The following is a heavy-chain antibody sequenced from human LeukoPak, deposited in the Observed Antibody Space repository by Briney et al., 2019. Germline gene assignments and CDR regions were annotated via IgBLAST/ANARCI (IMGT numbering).Heavy chain of an antibody. Sequence: GSLRLSCGASGFSFSGDWMSWVRQAPGKGLEWIGYIYYSGDTNYNPSLQSRVTVSVDTSKNQFSLKLTSVTAADTAVYYCVRGPYGSGISNWFDPWGQGTLVIVSS. V-gene: IGHV4-59*01. CDR2: IYYSGDT. D-gene: IGHD3-10*01. CDR1: GFSFSGDW. CDR3: VRGPYGSGISNWFDP. J-gene: IGHJ5*02.